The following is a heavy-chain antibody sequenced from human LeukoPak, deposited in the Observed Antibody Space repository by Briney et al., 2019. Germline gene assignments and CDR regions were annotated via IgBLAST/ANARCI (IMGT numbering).Heavy chain of an antibody. Sequence: PGGSLRLSCAASGFTFSSYWMSWVRQAPGKGLEWVANIKQDGSEKYYVDSVKGRFTISRDNAKNSLYLQMNSLRAEDTAVYYCARELYYYDSSGYDYWGQGTLVTVSS. V-gene: IGHV3-7*01. CDR1: GFTFSSYW. D-gene: IGHD3-22*01. J-gene: IGHJ4*02. CDR3: ARELYYYDSSGYDY. CDR2: IKQDGSEK.